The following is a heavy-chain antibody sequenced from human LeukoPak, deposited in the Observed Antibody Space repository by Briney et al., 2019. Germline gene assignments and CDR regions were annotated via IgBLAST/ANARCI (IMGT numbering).Heavy chain of an antibody. V-gene: IGHV3-23*01. CDR1: GFTFSSYA. CDR3: AKDLIRSSPLRYGMDV. J-gene: IGHJ6*02. Sequence: PGGSLRLSCAASGFTFSSYAMSWVRQAPGKGLEWVSAISGSGGSTYYADSVKGRFTISRDNSKNTLYLQMNSLRAEDTAVYYCAKDLIRSSPLRYGMDVWGQGTTVTVSS. D-gene: IGHD2-15*01. CDR2: ISGSGGST.